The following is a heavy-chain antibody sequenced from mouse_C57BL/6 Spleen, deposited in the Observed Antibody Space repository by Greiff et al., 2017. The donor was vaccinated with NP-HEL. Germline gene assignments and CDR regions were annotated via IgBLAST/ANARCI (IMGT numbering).Heavy chain of an antibody. CDR2: IDPSDSET. J-gene: IGHJ3*01. V-gene: IGHV1-52*01. CDR1: GYTFTSYW. D-gene: IGHD4-1*01. CDR3: ARWGTGTAWFAY. Sequence: VQLQQPGAELVRPGSSVKLSCKASGYTFTSYWMHWVKQRPIQGLEWIGNIDPSDSETHYNQKFKDKATLTVDKSSSTAYMQLSSLTSEDSAVYYCARWGTGTAWFAYWGQGTLVTVSA.